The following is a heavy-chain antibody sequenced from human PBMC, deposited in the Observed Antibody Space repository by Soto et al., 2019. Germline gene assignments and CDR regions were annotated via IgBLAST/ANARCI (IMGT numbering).Heavy chain of an antibody. CDR3: VRFGDGSYFDL. V-gene: IGHV6-1*01. Sequence: QTLSLTCDISGDSVSSNSAAWSWISQSPSRGLEWLGRTYYRSKWYTDYAVSVKSRITINPDTSKNQFSLQLNSVTPEDTAVYYCVRFGDGSYFDLWGQGTLVTVSS. CDR2: TYYRSKWYT. J-gene: IGHJ4*02. D-gene: IGHD1-26*01. CDR1: GDSVSSNSAA.